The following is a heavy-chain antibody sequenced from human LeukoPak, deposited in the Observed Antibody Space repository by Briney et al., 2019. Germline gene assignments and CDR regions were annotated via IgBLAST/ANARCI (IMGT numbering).Heavy chain of an antibody. CDR2: IYYSGST. D-gene: IGHD3-22*01. CDR3: ARRLYYYDSSGYYPEDKNYYYYYGMDV. V-gene: IGHV4-39*01. CDR1: GGSISSSSYY. J-gene: IGHJ6*02. Sequence: SETLSLTCTVSGGSISSSSYYWGWTRQPPGKGLEWIGSIYYSGSTYYNPSLKSRVTISVDTSKNQFSLKLSSVTAADTAVYYCARRLYYYDSSGYYPEDKNYYYYYGMDVWGQGTTVTVSS.